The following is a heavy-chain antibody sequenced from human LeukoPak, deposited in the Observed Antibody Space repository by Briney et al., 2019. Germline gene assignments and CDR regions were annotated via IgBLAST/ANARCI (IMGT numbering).Heavy chain of an antibody. Sequence: GGSLRLSCAASGFTFSRSAMTWVRQTPGKGLDWVSSISSSGNTYYADSVKGRFTISRDNSKNTVYLQMNSLRAEDTAVYYCAKTTAGHSSGRDPGWPVDYWGQGTLVTVSS. CDR3: AKTTAGHSSGRDPGWPVDY. CDR2: ISSSGNT. J-gene: IGHJ4*02. CDR1: GFTFSRSA. D-gene: IGHD6-19*01. V-gene: IGHV3-23*01.